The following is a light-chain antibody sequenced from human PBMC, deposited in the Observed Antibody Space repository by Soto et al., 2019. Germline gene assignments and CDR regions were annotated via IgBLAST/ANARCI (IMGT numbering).Light chain of an antibody. CDR1: QGISSY. V-gene: IGKV1-8*01. J-gene: IGKJ5*01. Sequence: IRMTQPRSSVPPSTGERLTLRCRASQGISSYLAWYQQKPGKAPKLLIYAASILQSGVPSRFSGSGSGTDFTLTISHLQPEDFAGYYCQQTYSSPITFGQGTRLEI. CDR2: AAS. CDR3: QQTYSSPIT.